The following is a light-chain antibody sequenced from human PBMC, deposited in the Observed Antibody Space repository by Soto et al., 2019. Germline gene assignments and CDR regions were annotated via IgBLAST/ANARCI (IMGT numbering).Light chain of an antibody. J-gene: IGKJ1*01. Sequence: EIVLTQSPGTLSLSPGEIATLSCRASQSVRGNHFAWYQQKPGQAPRLLIYGASARTTGIPDRFSGSGSGTDFTLTISRLEPEDFAVYYCQQYGSLPATFGQGTKVEIK. V-gene: IGKV3-20*01. CDR1: QSVRGNH. CDR2: GAS. CDR3: QQYGSLPAT.